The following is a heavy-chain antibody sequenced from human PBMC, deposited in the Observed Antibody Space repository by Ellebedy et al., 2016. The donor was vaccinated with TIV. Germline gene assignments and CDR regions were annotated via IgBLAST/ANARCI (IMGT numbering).Heavy chain of an antibody. Sequence: GESLKISCAASGFTFTTYPMHWVRQAPGKGLVWVSRINTDGRTIDYADSVKGRFTISRDNAKNTLYLQMNSLRLEDTGVYFCARAGSYRFDYWGPGSLVTVSS. V-gene: IGHV3-74*01. CDR1: GFTFTTYP. J-gene: IGHJ4*02. CDR3: ARAGSYRFDY. D-gene: IGHD1-26*01. CDR2: INTDGRTI.